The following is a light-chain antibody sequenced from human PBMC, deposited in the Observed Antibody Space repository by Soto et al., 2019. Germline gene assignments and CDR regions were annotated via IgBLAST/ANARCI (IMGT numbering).Light chain of an antibody. Sequence: EIVMTQSPVTLSVSPGERATLSCRASQSVGSNYLAWYQRKPGQAPRLFIYGASNRATGIPDRFSGSGSGTDFTLTISRLEPEDFAVYYCQQYATTPFTFGPGTKVDIK. V-gene: IGKV3-20*01. CDR3: QQYATTPFT. CDR2: GAS. CDR1: QSVGSNY. J-gene: IGKJ3*01.